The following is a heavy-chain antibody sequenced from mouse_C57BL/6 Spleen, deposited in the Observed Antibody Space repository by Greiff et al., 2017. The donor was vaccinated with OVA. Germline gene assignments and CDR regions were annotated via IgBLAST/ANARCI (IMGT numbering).Heavy chain of an antibody. CDR1: GFSLTSYG. V-gene: IGHV2-4*01. CDR2: IWSGGST. J-gene: IGHJ3*01. D-gene: IGHD1-1*01. Sequence: VMLVESGPGLVQPSQSLSIACTVSGFSLTSYGVHWVRQPPGKGLEWLGVIWSGGSTDYNAAFISRLSISKDNSKSQVFFKMNSLQADYTAIYYCAAHYYGSSWFAYWGQGTLVTVSA. CDR3: AAHYYGSSWFAY.